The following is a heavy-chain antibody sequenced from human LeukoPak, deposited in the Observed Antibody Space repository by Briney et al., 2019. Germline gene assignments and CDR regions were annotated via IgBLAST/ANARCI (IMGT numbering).Heavy chain of an antibody. CDR1: GFTFSTYW. CDR2: INSDGSST. J-gene: IGHJ3*02. Sequence: GGSLRLSCAASGFTFSTYWMHWVRQAPGTGLVWVSRINSDGSSTTYADSVKGRFTISRDNAKNTLSLQMNSLRAEDTAVYYRTRQQLDAFDIWGPGTMVTVSS. V-gene: IGHV3-74*01. CDR3: TRQQLDAFDI. D-gene: IGHD6-13*01.